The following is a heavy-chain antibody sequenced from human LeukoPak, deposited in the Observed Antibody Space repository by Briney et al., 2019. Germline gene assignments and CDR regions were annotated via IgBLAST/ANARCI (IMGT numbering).Heavy chain of an antibody. CDR3: ARYRTLGGSVYYYYYGMDV. V-gene: IGHV3-30*03. Sequence: GGSLRLSCAASGFTFSNYGMSWVRQAPGKGLQWVAVISNDGSNKYYADSVKGRFTISRDNSKNTLSLQMNSLRTEDTAVYYCARYRTLGGSVYYYYYGMDVWGQGTTVTVSS. CDR1: GFTFSNYG. CDR2: ISNDGSNK. D-gene: IGHD3-10*01. J-gene: IGHJ6*02.